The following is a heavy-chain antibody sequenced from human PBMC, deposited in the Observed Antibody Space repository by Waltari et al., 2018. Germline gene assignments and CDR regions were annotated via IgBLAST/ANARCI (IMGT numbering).Heavy chain of an antibody. CDR3: AKDLAFYYDRSRLYEYYLDY. CDR1: GFPLNTFG. D-gene: IGHD3-22*01. V-gene: IGHV3-30*02. CDR2: LPYHEHNR. Sequence: QVQLVESGGGVVQPGGSLRLSCLASGFPLNTFGIHWVRQAPGKGLEWVAYLPYHEHNRYYADSVKGRFTISRDNSMTTVFLQMNSLRAEDTAIYYCAKDLAFYYDRSRLYEYYLDYWGQGTLVTVSS. J-gene: IGHJ4*02.